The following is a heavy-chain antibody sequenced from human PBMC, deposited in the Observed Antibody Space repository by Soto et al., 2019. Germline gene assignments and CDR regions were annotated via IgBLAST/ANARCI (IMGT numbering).Heavy chain of an antibody. CDR3: ARDLRRIAARPDLPPRSYYYYYYGMDV. V-gene: IGHV1-69*13. Sequence: ASVKVSCKASGGTFSSYAISWVRQAPGQGLEWMGGIIPIFGTANYAQKFQGRATITADESTSTAYMELSSLRSEDTAVYYCARDLRRIAARPDLPPRSYYYYYYGMDVWGQGTTVTVSS. J-gene: IGHJ6*02. D-gene: IGHD6-6*01. CDR2: IIPIFGTA. CDR1: GGTFSSYA.